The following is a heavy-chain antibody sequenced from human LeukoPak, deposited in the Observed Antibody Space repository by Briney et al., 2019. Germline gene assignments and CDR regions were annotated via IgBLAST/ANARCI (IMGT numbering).Heavy chain of an antibody. J-gene: IGHJ4*02. Sequence: GASVKVSCKASGYTFTGYYMHWVRQAPGQGLEWMGWINPNSGGTNYAQKFQGRVTMTRDTSISTAYMELSRLRSDDTAVYYCARDSSSSWYWVGYYYFDYWGQGTLVTVSS. CDR1: GYTFTGYY. D-gene: IGHD6-13*01. CDR3: ARDSSSSWYWVGYYYFDY. V-gene: IGHV1-2*02. CDR2: INPNSGGT.